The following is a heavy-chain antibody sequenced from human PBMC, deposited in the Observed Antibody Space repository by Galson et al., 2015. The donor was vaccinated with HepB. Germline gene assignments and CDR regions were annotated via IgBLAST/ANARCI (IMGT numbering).Heavy chain of an antibody. V-gene: IGHV4-39*07. Sequence: ETLSLTCTVSGGSISSGTYYWSWIRQHPGKGLEWIGEIFHSGITNYNPSLKSRVTMSVDTSKNQISLRLTSVTAADTAVYYCATTYTSGPSLEAFESWGQGTMGTVSS. D-gene: IGHD3-22*01. CDR3: ATTYTSGPSLEAFES. CDR1: GGSISSGTYY. CDR2: IFHSGIT. J-gene: IGHJ3*02.